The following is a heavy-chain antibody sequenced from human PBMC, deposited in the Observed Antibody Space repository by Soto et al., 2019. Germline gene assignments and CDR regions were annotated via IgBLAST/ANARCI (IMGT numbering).Heavy chain of an antibody. CDR1: GASLTTSGVG. V-gene: IGHV2-5*02. D-gene: IGHD2-15*01. CDR3: AHRQRTVVVGAPVDL. Sequence: QITLRESGPTLVQPTQTLTLTCTLAGASLTTSGVGVGWIRQPPGKALEWLALISWDDDKRFSPSLKSRLAITRDTSKNQVVMTMTDMAPVDTAIYYCAHRQRTVVVGAPVDLWGQGSQVTVSS. CDR2: ISWDDDK. J-gene: IGHJ5*02.